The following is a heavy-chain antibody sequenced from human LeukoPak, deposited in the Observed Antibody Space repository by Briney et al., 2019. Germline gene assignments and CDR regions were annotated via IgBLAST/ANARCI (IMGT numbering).Heavy chain of an antibody. CDR1: GNTFSNYG. Sequence: GASVKVSCKPSGNTFSNYGISWVRQAPGQGLEWMGWISAYNGNTNYAQKLQGRVTMTTDTSTSTAYMELRSLRSDDTAVYYCARVFNYLYNWFDPWGQGTLVTVSS. CDR3: ARVFNYLYNWFDP. J-gene: IGHJ5*02. D-gene: IGHD2/OR15-2a*01. CDR2: ISAYNGNT. V-gene: IGHV1-18*01.